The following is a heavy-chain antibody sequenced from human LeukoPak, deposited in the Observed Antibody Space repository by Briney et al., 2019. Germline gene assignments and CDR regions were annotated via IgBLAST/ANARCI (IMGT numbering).Heavy chain of an antibody. D-gene: IGHD2-15*01. CDR3: ARDRNGGSAVAGDY. Sequence: ASVKVSCKSSGYTFTGYYMHWVRQAPGRGLEWMGWISPNTGGTNYAQKFQGRVTMTRDASISTAYMELSSLISDDTAVYYCARDRNGGSAVAGDYWGQGTLVTVSS. J-gene: IGHJ4*02. CDR2: ISPNTGGT. CDR1: GYTFTGYY. V-gene: IGHV1-2*02.